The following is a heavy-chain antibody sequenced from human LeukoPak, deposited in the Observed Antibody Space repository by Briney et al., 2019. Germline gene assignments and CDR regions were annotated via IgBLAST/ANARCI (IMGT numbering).Heavy chain of an antibody. CDR2: SHAGGIPT. J-gene: IGHJ3*02. V-gene: IGHV3-23*01. CDR3: ARDLFGDYIGAFDM. Sequence: GGSLRLSCTVSGFTLSVFAMMWVRQAPGKGPELVSPSHAGGIPTFYAESVKGRFTISRDNSRNTLFLQMNSLAAEDTAVYYCARDLFGDYIGAFDMWGPGTMVTVSS. D-gene: IGHD4-17*01. CDR1: GFTLSVFA.